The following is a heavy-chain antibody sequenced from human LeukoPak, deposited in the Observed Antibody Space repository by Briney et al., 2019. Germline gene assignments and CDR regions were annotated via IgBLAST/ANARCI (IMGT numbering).Heavy chain of an antibody. CDR3: ARSHWYCSSTSCYYYYYYGMDV. Sequence: GESLKISCKGSGYSFTSYWIGWVRQMPGKGLKWMGIIYPGDSNTRYSPSFQGQVTISADKSISTAYLQWSSLKASDTAMYYCARSHWYCSSTSCYYYYYYGMDVWGQGTTVTVSS. CDR2: IYPGDSNT. V-gene: IGHV5-51*01. CDR1: GYSFTSYW. J-gene: IGHJ6*02. D-gene: IGHD2-2*01.